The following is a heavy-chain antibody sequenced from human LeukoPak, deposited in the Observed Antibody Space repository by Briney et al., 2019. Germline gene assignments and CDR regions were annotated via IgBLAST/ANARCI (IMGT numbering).Heavy chain of an antibody. CDR2: VGGSGDTT. V-gene: IGHV3-23*01. CDR3: AKDSLVGSGWYRFDP. J-gene: IGHJ5*02. D-gene: IGHD6-19*01. Sequence: GGSLRLSCAASGFTFSRYVMTWVRQAPGKGLEWVSTVGGSGDTTYYADSVKGRFTISRDNSKNTLYLQMNSLRAEDTALYYCAKDSLVGSGWYRFDPWGQGGLVTGSS. CDR1: GFTFSRYV.